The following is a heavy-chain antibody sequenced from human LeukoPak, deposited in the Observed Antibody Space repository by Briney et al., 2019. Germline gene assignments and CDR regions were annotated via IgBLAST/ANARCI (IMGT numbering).Heavy chain of an antibody. J-gene: IGHJ3*02. V-gene: IGHV4-30-2*01. CDR2: IYHSGST. CDR3: ARGRSIYGSGSPAENSDAFDI. CDR1: GVSISSGGYS. Sequence: SQTLSLTCAVSGVSISSGGYSWSWIRRPPGKGLEWIEYIYHSGSTYYNPSLKSRVTISVDRSKNQFSLKLSSVTAADTAVYYCARGRSIYGSGSPAENSDAFDIWGQGTMVTVSS. D-gene: IGHD3-10*01.